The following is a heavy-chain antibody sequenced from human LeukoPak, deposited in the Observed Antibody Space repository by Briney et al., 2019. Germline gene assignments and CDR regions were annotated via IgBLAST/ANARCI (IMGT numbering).Heavy chain of an antibody. V-gene: IGHV3-9*01. J-gene: IGHJ4*02. D-gene: IGHD3-22*01. Sequence: GGSLRLSCVGTGFSFEDYAMHWVRQVPGKGLEWVSGISWDGYSIGYADSVEGRFIISRDNAKNSLYLEMNSLRVEDTALYYCAKAWYYYNTSAYPFDSWGQGTLVTVSS. CDR2: ISWDGYSI. CDR1: GFSFEDYA. CDR3: AKAWYYYNTSAYPFDS.